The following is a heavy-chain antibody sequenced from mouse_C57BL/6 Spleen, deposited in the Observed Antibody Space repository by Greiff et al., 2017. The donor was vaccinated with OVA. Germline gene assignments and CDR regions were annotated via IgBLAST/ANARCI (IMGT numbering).Heavy chain of an antibody. Sequence: VQLQQSGAELARPGASVKLSCKASGYTFTSYGISWVKQRTGQGLEWIGEIYPRSGNTYYNEKFKGKATLTADKSSSTAYMELRSLTSEDSAVYFGERGDYDYGRGYFGVWGTGTTVTVSS. V-gene: IGHV1-81*01. D-gene: IGHD2-4*01. CDR1: GYTFTSYG. J-gene: IGHJ1*03. CDR3: ERGDYDYGRGYFGV. CDR2: IYPRSGNT.